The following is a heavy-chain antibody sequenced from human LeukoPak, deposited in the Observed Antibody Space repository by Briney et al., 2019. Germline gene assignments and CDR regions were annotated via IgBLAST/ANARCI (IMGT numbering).Heavy chain of an antibody. V-gene: IGHV3-43D*03. CDR2: INWGGDST. CDR3: AREVESYNYYYGMDV. Sequence: GGSLRLSCAASGFTFDDYVMHWVRQAPGKGLEWVSLINWGGDSTYYADSVKGRFTISRDNSKNSLYLQMNSLRAEDTALYYCAREVESYNYYYGMDVWGQGTTVTVSS. J-gene: IGHJ6*02. CDR1: GFTFDDYV.